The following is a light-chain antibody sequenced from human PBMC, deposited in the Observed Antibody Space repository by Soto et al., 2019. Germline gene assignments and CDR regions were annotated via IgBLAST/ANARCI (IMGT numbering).Light chain of an antibody. CDR1: SSDVGGHNY. V-gene: IGLV2-14*03. CDR2: NVS. J-gene: IGLJ1*01. Sequence: QSVLTQPASVSGSPGQSITISCTGTSSDVGGHNYVSWYQRHPGKPPKLLINNVSHRPSGVSDRFSGSKSDNTASLTISGLQAEDEGDYYCCSYAGDYMFVFGTGTKVTVL. CDR3: CSYAGDYMFV.